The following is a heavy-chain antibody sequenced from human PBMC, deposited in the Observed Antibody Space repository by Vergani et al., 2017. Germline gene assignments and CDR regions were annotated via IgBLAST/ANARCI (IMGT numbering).Heavy chain of an antibody. CDR1: GGSFSGYY. J-gene: IGHJ5*02. CDR3: ARAPKYNWFDP. Sequence: QVQLQESGPGLVKPSETLSLTCAVYGGSFSGYYWSWIRQPPGKGLEWIGYIYYSGSTNYNPSLKSRVTISVDTSKNQFSLKLSSVTAADTAVYYCARAPKYNWFDPWGQGTLVTVSS. V-gene: IGHV4-59*01. CDR2: IYYSGST.